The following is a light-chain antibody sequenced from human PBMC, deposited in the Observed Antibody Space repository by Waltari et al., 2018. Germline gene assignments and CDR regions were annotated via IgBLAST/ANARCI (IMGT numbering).Light chain of an antibody. CDR2: DVA. J-gene: IGLJ2*01. CDR3: SSYTSVNTR. V-gene: IGLV2-14*03. Sequence: QSALTQPASMSGSPGQSITISCTGTSSDVEGFNFVSWYQQYPGKAPKLIIYDVANRPSGVSHRSSGSRSDNTASLTISGLQAEDEADYYCSSYTSVNTRFGGGTKLTVL. CDR1: SSDVEGFNF.